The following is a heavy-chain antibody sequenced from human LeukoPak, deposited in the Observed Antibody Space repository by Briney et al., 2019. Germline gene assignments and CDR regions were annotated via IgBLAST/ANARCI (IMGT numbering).Heavy chain of an antibody. V-gene: IGHV3-30*02. CDR3: ARGGTGYSYGYVFDY. Sequence: GGSLRLSCAASGFTFSSYGMHWVRQAPGKGLEWVAFIRYDGSNKYYADSVKGRFTISRDNSKNTLYLQMNSLRAEDTAVYYCARGGTGYSYGYVFDYWGQGTLVTVSS. D-gene: IGHD5-18*01. CDR2: IRYDGSNK. J-gene: IGHJ4*02. CDR1: GFTFSSYG.